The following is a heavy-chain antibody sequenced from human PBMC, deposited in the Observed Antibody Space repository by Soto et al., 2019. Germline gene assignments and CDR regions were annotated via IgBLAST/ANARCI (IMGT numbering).Heavy chain of an antibody. CDR3: AGMPYTSGLRFDP. V-gene: IGHV4-30-2*01. D-gene: IGHD6-19*01. CDR2: IYQSGVT. CDR1: GDSYSISTYS. J-gene: IGHJ5*02. Sequence: SGTLSLTSNMSGDSYSISTYSWSWIRQPPGKALQWIGFIYQSGVTSYNPSLASRVSISLDRSNNQCSLKLKSVTAADTAVYFCAGMPYTSGLRFDPWGPGTLVPV.